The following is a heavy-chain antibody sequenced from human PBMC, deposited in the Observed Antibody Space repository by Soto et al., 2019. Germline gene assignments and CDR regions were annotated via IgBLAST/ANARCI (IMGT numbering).Heavy chain of an antibody. Sequence: QVHLVQSGAEVKKPGASVKVSCQASGYAFTTYGITWVRQAPGQGLEWMGWISAHNGNTNYAKKLQGRVTVTRDTATSTANMELRSLSSDDTAVYYCARGRYGDYWGQGALVTVSS. J-gene: IGHJ4*02. CDR1: GYAFTTYG. CDR2: ISAHNGNT. CDR3: ARGRYGDY. V-gene: IGHV1-18*01. D-gene: IGHD1-1*01.